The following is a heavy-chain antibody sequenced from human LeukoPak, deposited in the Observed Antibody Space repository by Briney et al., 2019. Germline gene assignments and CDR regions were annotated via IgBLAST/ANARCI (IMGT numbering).Heavy chain of an antibody. CDR3: ARVFDFWSGYFDS. CDR2: VSSSGDYR. Sequence: GSLRLSCAASGFTFSHYSMNWVRQAPGKGLEWVSSVSSSGDYRYYADSLKGRFSISRDNAQKSLYLQMNSLRAEDTAVYYCARVFDFWSGYFDSWGQGTLVTVSS. V-gene: IGHV3-21*01. CDR1: GFTFSHYS. D-gene: IGHD3-3*01. J-gene: IGHJ4*02.